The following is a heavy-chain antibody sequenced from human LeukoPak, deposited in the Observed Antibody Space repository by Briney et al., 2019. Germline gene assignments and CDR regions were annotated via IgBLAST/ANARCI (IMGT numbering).Heavy chain of an antibody. V-gene: IGHV3-20*04. Sequence: GGSLRLSCAASGFTFDDYGMSWVRQAPGKGLEWVSGINWNGGSTGYADSVKGRFTISRDNAKNTLYLQMNSLRAEDTAVYYCAELGITMIGGVWGKGTTVTISS. CDR3: AELGITMIGGV. D-gene: IGHD3-10*02. CDR1: GFTFDDYG. J-gene: IGHJ6*04. CDR2: INWNGGST.